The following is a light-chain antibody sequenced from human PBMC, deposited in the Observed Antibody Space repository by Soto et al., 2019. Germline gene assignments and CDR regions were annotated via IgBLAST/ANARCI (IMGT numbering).Light chain of an antibody. J-gene: IGKJ1*01. CDR1: QSVRNDY. CDR3: QQYGSLPET. Sequence: EVVLTQFPGTLPVSLGERATLSCRASQSVRNDYLAWYQQKRGQAPRLLIHGASTRATGIPDRFSGSGSGTDFILTISIVEPGDVAMYFCQQYGSLPETFGQGTKVEIK. CDR2: GAS. V-gene: IGKV3-20*01.